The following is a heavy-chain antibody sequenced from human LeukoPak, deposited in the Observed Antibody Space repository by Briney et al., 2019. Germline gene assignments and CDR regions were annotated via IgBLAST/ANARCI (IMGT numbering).Heavy chain of an antibody. CDR2: ISYDGSNT. CDR1: GFTFNNYG. D-gene: IGHD3-22*01. CDR3: AREISYCYDSSKGENWFDP. Sequence: GGSLRLSCAASGFTFNNYGMHWVRQAPGKGLEWVAIISYDGSNTYYADSVKGRFTISRDNSKNTLYLQMNSLRAEDTAVYYCAREISYCYDSSKGENWFDPWGQGTLVTVSS. J-gene: IGHJ5*02. V-gene: IGHV3-30*03.